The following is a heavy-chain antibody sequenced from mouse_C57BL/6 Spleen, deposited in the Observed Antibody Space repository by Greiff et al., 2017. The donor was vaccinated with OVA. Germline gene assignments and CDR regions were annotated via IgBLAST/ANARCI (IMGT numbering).Heavy chain of an antibody. CDR2: INPNYGTN. Sequence: VQLKQSGPELVKPGASVKISCKASGYSFTDYNMNWVKQSHGKSLEWIGVINPNYGTNNYNQKFKGKATLTVDQSSSTAYMQLNSLTSEDSAVYYFARPLYYVSSSSWYFDVWGTGTTVTVSS. J-gene: IGHJ1*03. D-gene: IGHD1-1*01. CDR3: ARPLYYVSSSSWYFDV. V-gene: IGHV1-39*01. CDR1: GYSFTDYN.